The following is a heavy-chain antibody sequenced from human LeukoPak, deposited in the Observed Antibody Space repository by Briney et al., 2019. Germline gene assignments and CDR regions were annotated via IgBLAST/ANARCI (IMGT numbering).Heavy chain of an antibody. Sequence: PGGSLRLSCAASVFTYSDYYMSWIRQAPGKGLEWVSYISSSGGTIYYADSVKGRFTISRDNAKNSLYLQMNSLRAEDTAVYYCARDIIVGATAFDYWGQRTLVTVSS. D-gene: IGHD1-26*01. J-gene: IGHJ4*02. CDR3: ARDIIVGATAFDY. CDR1: VFTYSDYY. V-gene: IGHV3-11*04. CDR2: ISSSGGTI.